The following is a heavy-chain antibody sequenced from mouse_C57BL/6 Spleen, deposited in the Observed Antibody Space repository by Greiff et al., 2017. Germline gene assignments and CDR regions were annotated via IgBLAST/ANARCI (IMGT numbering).Heavy chain of an antibody. V-gene: IGHV1-82*01. J-gene: IGHJ3*01. Sequence: QVQLQQSGPELVKPGASVKISCKASGYAFSSSWMNWVKQRPGKGLEWIGRIYPGDGDTNYNGKFKGKATLTADKSSSTAYMQLSSLTSEDSAVYFCARGSSPLAYWGQGTLVTVSA. CDR1: GYAFSSSW. CDR2: IYPGDGDT. CDR3: ARGSSPLAY. D-gene: IGHD1-1*01.